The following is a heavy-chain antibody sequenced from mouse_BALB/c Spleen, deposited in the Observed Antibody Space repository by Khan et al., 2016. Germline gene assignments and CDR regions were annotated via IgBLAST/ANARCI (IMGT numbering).Heavy chain of an antibody. CDR3: ARANYYAMDY. J-gene: IGHJ4*01. V-gene: IGHV4-2*02. Sequence: EVELVESGGGLVQPGGSLNLSCAASGFDFSRYWMSWVRQAPGKGQEWIGEINPGSSTINYTPHLKDKSTIPTDNAKNTLYLQMSKVRSEDTALYYCARANYYAMDYWGQGTSVTVSS. CDR2: INPGSSTI. CDR1: GFDFSRYW. D-gene: IGHD4-1*01.